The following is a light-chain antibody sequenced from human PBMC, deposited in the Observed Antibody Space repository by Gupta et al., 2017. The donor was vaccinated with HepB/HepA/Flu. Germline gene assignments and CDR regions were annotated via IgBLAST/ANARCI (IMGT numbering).Light chain of an antibody. Sequence: EIVLTQSPGTLSFSPGERTTRACRASQSVSTSYLAWYQQKPGQAPRLLIYGASSRATGIPDRFSGSGSGTDFTLTISRLEPEDFAVYYCQQYGSSPRTFGQGTKVEIK. CDR1: QSVSTSY. J-gene: IGKJ1*01. CDR2: GAS. CDR3: QQYGSSPRT. V-gene: IGKV3-20*01.